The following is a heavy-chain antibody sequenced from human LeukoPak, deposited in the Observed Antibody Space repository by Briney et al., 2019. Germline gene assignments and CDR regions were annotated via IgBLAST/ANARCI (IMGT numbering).Heavy chain of an antibody. D-gene: IGHD3-22*01. Sequence: PGGSLRLSCAASGFTFSSYAMSWVRQAPGKGLEWVSAISGSSGSTYYADSVKCRFTISRDNSKNTLYLQMNSLRAEDTAVYYGATLPSYDASSGSYFDYWGQGTLVTVSS. V-gene: IGHV3-23*01. CDR1: GFTFSSYA. CDR2: ISGSSGST. J-gene: IGHJ4*02. CDR3: ATLPSYDASSGSYFDY.